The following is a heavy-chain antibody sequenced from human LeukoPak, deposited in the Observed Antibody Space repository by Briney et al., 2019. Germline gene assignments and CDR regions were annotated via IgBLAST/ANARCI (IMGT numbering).Heavy chain of an antibody. CDR3: ARDHAYAFDI. CDR2: ISSSGSTI. D-gene: IGHD2-2*01. CDR1: GFTFSSYE. V-gene: IGHV3-48*03. J-gene: IGHJ3*02. Sequence: GGSLRLSCAASGFTFSSYEMNWVRQAPGKGLEWVSYISSSGSTIYYADSVKGRFTISRDNAKSSLYLQMNSLRAEDTAVYYCARDHAYAFDIWGQGTLVTVSS.